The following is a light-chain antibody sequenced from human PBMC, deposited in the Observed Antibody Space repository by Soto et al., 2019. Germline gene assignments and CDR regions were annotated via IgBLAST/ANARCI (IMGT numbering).Light chain of an antibody. CDR3: SSYTSATTYV. V-gene: IGLV2-14*01. Sequence: QSALTQPASVSGSPGQSITISCTGTSSDVGAYNYDSWYQQYPGEAPKVIIYDVSHRPAGVSNRFSGSKSGNMASLTISGLQTQDEADYYCSSYTSATTYVFGTGTKLTV. CDR1: SSDVGAYNY. CDR2: DVS. J-gene: IGLJ1*01.